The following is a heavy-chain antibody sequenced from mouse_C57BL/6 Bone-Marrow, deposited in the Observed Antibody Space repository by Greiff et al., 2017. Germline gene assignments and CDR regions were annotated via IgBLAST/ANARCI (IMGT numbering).Heavy chain of an antibody. D-gene: IGHD1-1*01. CDR3: ARLEFDGSSGDWYFDV. J-gene: IGHJ1*03. CDR1: GYTFTSYD. V-gene: IGHV1-85*01. Sequence: VQLVESGPELVKPGASVKLSCKASGYTFTSYDINWVKQRPGQGLEWIGWIYPRDGSTKYNEKFQGKATLTVDTSSRTAYMELHSLTSEDSAVYFCARLEFDGSSGDWYFDVWGTGTTVTVSS. CDR2: IYPRDGST.